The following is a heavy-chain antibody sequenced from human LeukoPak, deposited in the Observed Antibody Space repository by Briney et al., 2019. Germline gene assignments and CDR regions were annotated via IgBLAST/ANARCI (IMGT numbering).Heavy chain of an antibody. V-gene: IGHV4-61*01. CDR2: IYYSGST. D-gene: IGHD3-3*01. CDR3: ARVRGPGYYDFWSGYSPKPYYYGMDV. CDR1: GGSVSSGSYY. Sequence: ASETLSLTCSVSGGSVSSGSYYWNWIRQPPGKGLEWIGYIYYSGSTNYNPSLKSRVTISVDTSKNQFSLKLSSVTAADTAVYYCARVRGPGYYDFWSGYSPKPYYYGMDVWGQGTTVTVSS. J-gene: IGHJ6*02.